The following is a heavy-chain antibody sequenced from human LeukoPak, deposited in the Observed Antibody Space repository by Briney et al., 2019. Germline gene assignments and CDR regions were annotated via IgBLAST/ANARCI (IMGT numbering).Heavy chain of an antibody. CDR3: ARALYYYDSSGYFGS. D-gene: IGHD3-22*01. CDR1: GFTFSGSA. Sequence: GGSLKLSCAASGFTFSGSAMHWVRQASGKGLEWVGRIRSKANSYATAYAASVKGRFTISRDDSKNTAYLQMNSLRAEDTAVYYCARALYYYDSSGYFGSWGQGTLVTVSS. V-gene: IGHV3-73*01. CDR2: IRSKANSYAT. J-gene: IGHJ4*02.